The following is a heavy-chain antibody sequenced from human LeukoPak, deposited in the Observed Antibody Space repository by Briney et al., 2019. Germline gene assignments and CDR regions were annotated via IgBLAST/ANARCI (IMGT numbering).Heavy chain of an antibody. Sequence: GGSLRPSCAAFGFTFSSYAMSWVRQAPGKGLEWGSAFSGSGRSTYYANYVTARFTNSSGKSKNTLYLQIHSLRAEDTAVYYCAKCIPAPSSPCVAFDIWGQGTMVTVSS. CDR1: GFTFSSYA. J-gene: IGHJ3*02. V-gene: IGHV3-23*01. CDR2: FSGSGRST. CDR3: AKCIPAPSSPCVAFDI. D-gene: IGHD6-6*01.